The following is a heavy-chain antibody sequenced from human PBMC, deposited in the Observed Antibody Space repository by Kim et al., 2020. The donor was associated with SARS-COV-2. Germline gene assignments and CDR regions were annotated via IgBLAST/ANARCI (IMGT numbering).Heavy chain of an antibody. Sequence: GGSLRLSCAASGFTFSSYGMHWVRQAPGKGLEWVAVISYDGSNKYYADSVKGRFTISRDNSKNTLYLQMNSLRAEDTAVYYCARTGGIRQQLVRYYYYG. V-gene: IGHV3-30*03. CDR1: GFTFSSYG. CDR3: ARTGGIRQQLVRYYYYG. CDR2: ISYDGSNK. J-gene: IGHJ6*01. D-gene: IGHD6-13*01.